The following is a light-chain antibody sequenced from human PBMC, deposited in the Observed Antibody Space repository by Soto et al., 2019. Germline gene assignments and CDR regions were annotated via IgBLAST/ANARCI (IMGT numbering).Light chain of an antibody. Sequence: EIVLTQSPCTLSLSPGERATLSCRASQSVSSSYLAWYQQKPGQAPRLLIYGASTRATGIPDRFSGSVSGTDFTLTITRLEPEDFAVYYCQQRSNWPITFGQGTRLEIK. CDR3: QQRSNWPIT. CDR1: QSVSSSY. CDR2: GAS. V-gene: IGKV3D-20*02. J-gene: IGKJ5*01.